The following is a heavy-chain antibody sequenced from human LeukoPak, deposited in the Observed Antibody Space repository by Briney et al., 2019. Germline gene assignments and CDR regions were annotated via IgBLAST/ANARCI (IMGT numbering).Heavy chain of an antibody. D-gene: IGHD1-7*01. CDR1: GITFRNAW. CDR3: ARGDAGGTSYFDY. V-gene: IGHV3-21*01. CDR2: ISRDRTYI. J-gene: IGHJ4*02. Sequence: GGSLRLSCAASGITFRNAWMDWVRQAPGQGLEWVSTISRDRTYIYYAESVKGRFTISRDDTKNSLYLQMNSLRAEDTAVYYCARGDAGGTSYFDYWGQGTLVTVSS.